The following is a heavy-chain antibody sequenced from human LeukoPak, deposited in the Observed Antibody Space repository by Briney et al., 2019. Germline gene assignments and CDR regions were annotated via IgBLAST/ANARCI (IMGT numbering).Heavy chain of an antibody. Sequence: GASVKVSCKASGYTFTGYYMHWVRQATGQGLEWMGWMNPNSGNTGYAQKFQGRVTMTRNTSISTAYMELSSLRSEDTAVYYCARPRLRGARFDYWGQGTLVTVSS. CDR3: ARPRLRGARFDY. J-gene: IGHJ4*02. CDR2: MNPNSGNT. V-gene: IGHV1-8*02. D-gene: IGHD4-17*01. CDR1: GYTFTGYY.